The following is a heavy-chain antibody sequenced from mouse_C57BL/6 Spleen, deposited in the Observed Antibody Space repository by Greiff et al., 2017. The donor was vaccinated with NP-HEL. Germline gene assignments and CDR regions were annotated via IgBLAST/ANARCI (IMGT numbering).Heavy chain of an antibody. CDR1: GYAFSSYW. D-gene: IGHD2-4*01. V-gene: IGHV1-80*01. CDR2: IYPGDGDT. CDR3: ARRGYEDYENAMDY. Sequence: VQLQQSGAELVKPGASVKISCKASGYAFSSYWMNWVKQRPGKGLEWIGQIYPGDGDTNYNGKFKGKATLTADKSSSTAYMQLSSLTAEDSAVYFCARRGYEDYENAMDYWGQGTSVTVSS. J-gene: IGHJ4*01.